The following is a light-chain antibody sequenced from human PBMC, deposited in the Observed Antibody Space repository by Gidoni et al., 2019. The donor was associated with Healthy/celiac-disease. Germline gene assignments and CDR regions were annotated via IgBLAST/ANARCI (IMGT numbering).Light chain of an antibody. J-gene: IGLJ2*01. CDR3: CSYAGSCVV. V-gene: IGLV2-11*01. CDR1: SSDVGGYNY. CDR2: DVS. Sequence: QSALTQPRSVSGSPGQSVTISCTGTSSDVGGYNYVSWYQQHPGKAPKFMIYDVSKRPSGVPDRFSGSKSGNTASLTISGLQADDEADYYCCSYAGSCVVFGGGTKLTVL.